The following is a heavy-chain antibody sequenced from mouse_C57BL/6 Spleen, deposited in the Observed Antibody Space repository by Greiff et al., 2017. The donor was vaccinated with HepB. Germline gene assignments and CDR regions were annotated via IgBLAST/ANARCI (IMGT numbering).Heavy chain of an antibody. D-gene: IGHD3-1*01. J-gene: IGHJ4*01. CDR1: GYAFTNYL. V-gene: IGHV1-54*01. CDR3: ERGREGYCQGDY. CDR2: INPGSGGT. Sequence: VQLQQSGAELVRPGTSVKVSCKASGYAFTNYLIEWVKQRPGQGLEWIGVINPGSGGTNYNEKFKGKATLTADKSSSTAYMQLSSLTSEDSAVYVCERGREGYCQGDYWGQGTSVTVSS.